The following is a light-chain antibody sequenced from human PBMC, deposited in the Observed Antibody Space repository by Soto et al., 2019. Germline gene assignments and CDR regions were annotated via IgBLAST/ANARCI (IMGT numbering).Light chain of an antibody. V-gene: IGLV2-23*01. CDR1: SSDVGSYNL. J-gene: IGLJ2*01. CDR2: EDT. CDR3: SSYAGSTTYVV. Sequence: QSALTQPASVSGSPGQSITISCTGTSSDVGSYNLVSWYQQHPGKAPKLMIYEDTKRPSGVSNRCSGSKSGNTASLTISGLQAEDEADYYCSSYAGSTTYVVFGGGTKLTVL.